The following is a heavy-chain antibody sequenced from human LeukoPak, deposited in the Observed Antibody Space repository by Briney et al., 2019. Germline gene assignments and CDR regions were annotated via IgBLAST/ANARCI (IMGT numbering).Heavy chain of an antibody. CDR3: ARAPGPYYYDSSGQIPEAFDI. CDR2: ISYSGST. V-gene: IGHV4-59*01. Sequence: PSETLSLTCTVSGDSMSSYYWSWIRQPPGKGLEWIAYISYSGSTKYNPSLQNRVTISIDTSKDQFSLKLSTVTAADTAVYYCARAPGPYYYDSSGQIPEAFDIWGQGTMVTVSS. D-gene: IGHD3-22*01. J-gene: IGHJ3*02. CDR1: GDSMSSYY.